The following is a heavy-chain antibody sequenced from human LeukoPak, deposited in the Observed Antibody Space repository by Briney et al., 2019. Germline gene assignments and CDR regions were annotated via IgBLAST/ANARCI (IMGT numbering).Heavy chain of an antibody. Sequence: GGSLRLSGAASGFTFDTYGMSWVRQAPGKGLEWVSSISGSGNYMYYKDSVKGRFTISRDNSKNTLLLQMNSLRAEDSAVYYCAKGGHPAVVTTRFDSWGQGTLVTVSS. CDR2: ISGSGNYM. CDR3: AKGGHPAVVTTRFDS. CDR1: GFTFDTYG. V-gene: IGHV3-23*01. D-gene: IGHD2-21*02. J-gene: IGHJ5*01.